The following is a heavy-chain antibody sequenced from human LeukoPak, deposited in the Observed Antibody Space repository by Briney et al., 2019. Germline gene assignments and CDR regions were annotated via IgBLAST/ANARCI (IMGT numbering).Heavy chain of an antibody. CDR3: ARASGSYGERFDY. D-gene: IGHD1-26*01. CDR1: GGSISSYY. CDR2: IYYSGST. J-gene: IGHJ4*02. V-gene: IGHV4-59*01. Sequence: PSETLSLTCTVSGGSISSYYWSWIRQPPGKGLEWIGYIYYSGSTNYNPSLKSRVTISVDTSKNQFSLKLSSVTAAGTAVYYCARASGSYGERFDYWGQGTLVTVSS.